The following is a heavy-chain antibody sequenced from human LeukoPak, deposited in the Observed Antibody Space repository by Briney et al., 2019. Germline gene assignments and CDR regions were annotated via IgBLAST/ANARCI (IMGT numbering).Heavy chain of an antibody. D-gene: IGHD4-23*01. CDR2: IYYSGST. J-gene: IGHJ3*02. CDR3: AREDSGNSDDSLDI. V-gene: IGHV4-39*07. CDR1: GGSISSSSYY. Sequence: PSETLSLTCTVSGGSISSSSYYWGWIRQPPGKGLEWIGSIYYSGSTYYNPSLKSRVTISLHTSNNQFSLKLRSVTTADTAVYYCAREDSGNSDDSLDIWGQGTMVTVSS.